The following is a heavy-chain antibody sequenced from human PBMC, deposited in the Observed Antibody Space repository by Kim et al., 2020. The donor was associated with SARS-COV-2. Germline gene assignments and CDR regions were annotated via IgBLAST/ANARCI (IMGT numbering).Heavy chain of an antibody. CDR1: GFTFSSYW. D-gene: IGHD2-15*01. CDR3: VREGWYYFDY. V-gene: IGHV3-74*01. Sequence: GGSLRLSCAASGFTFSSYWMHWVRQAPGKGLVWVSRIHNDGSSTSYADSVKGRFTISRDNAKNTLYLQMHSLRAEDTAVYYCVREGWYYFDYWGQGTMVTASS. CDR2: IHNDGSST. J-gene: IGHJ4*02.